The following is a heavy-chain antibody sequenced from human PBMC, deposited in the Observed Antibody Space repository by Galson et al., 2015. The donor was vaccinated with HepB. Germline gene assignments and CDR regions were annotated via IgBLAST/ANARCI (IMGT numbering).Heavy chain of an antibody. CDR2: IYSGGST. V-gene: IGHV3-53*01. Sequence: SLRLSCAASGFTFSSNYMSWVRQAPGKGLEWVSVIYSGGSTYYADSVKGRFTIITDNSKNTRYLQMISLSAEDTAVYYCARARYYYGSGSYYYYYYGMDVWGQGTTVTVSS. CDR3: ARARYYYGSGSYYYYYYGMDV. CDR1: GFTFSSNY. D-gene: IGHD3-10*01. J-gene: IGHJ6*02.